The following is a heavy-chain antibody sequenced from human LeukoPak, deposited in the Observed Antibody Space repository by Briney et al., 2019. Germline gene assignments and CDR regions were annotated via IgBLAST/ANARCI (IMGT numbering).Heavy chain of an antibody. J-gene: IGHJ4*02. CDR1: GYTFTSYA. Sequence: ASVKVSCKASGYTFTSYAMNWVRQAPGQGHEWMGWINTNTGNPTYAQGFTGRFVFSLDTSVSTAYLQISSLKAEDTAVYYCARDLSGYSSSWVDYWGQGTLVTVSS. CDR2: INTNTGNP. CDR3: ARDLSGYSSSWVDY. V-gene: IGHV7-4-1*02. D-gene: IGHD6-13*01.